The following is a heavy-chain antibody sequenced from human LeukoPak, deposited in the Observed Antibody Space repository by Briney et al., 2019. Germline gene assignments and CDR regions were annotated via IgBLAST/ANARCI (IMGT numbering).Heavy chain of an antibody. J-gene: IGHJ4*02. CDR3: ARDRYCSSTSCYIDY. CDR1: GYTLTELS. V-gene: IGHV1-24*01. Sequence: AAVKVSCKVSGYTLTELSMHWVRQAPGKGLEWMGGFDPEDGETIYAQKFQGRVTMTEDTSTDTAYMELSSLRSEDTAVYYCARDRYCSSTSCYIDYWGQGTLVTVSS. CDR2: FDPEDGET. D-gene: IGHD2-2*02.